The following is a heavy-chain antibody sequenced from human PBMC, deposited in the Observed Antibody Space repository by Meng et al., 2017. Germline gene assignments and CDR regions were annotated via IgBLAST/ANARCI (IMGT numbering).Heavy chain of an antibody. J-gene: IGHJ4*02. V-gene: IGHV1-2*06. CDR3: ARDEDISAAGKLFGDY. CDR2: IKPKSGDT. Sequence: VQLWQSGAEGKRPGHSVQVPCKPSGYNFPDYYIHWLRRAPGKGLEWMGRIKPKSGDTHDAQKFQARVTMTGDTSISTAYMELSGLRSDDPAMYYCARDEDISAAGKLFGDYWGQGTLVTVSS. CDR1: GYNFPDYY. D-gene: IGHD6-25*01.